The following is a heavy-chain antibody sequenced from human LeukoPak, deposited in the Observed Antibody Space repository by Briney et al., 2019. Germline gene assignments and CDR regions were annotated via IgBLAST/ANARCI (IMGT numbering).Heavy chain of an antibody. CDR2: INPNSGGT. CDR3: ARTEYCSSSSCYDYYFDY. CDR1: GYTFTGYY. V-gene: IGHV1-2*02. Sequence: ASVTVSCKASGYTFTGYYMHWVRQAPGQGLEWMGWINPNSGGTNYAQKFQGRVTMTRDTSISTAYMELSRLRSDDTAVYYCARTEYCSSSSCYDYYFDYWGQGTLVTDSS. D-gene: IGHD2-2*01. J-gene: IGHJ4*02.